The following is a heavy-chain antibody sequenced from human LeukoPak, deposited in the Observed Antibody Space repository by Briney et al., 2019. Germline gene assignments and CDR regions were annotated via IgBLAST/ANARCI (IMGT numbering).Heavy chain of an antibody. J-gene: IGHJ6*02. CDR2: ISGSGSHT. CDR1: GFTFSSHA. D-gene: IGHD3-16*01. Sequence: PGGSLRLSCAASGFTFSSHAMGWVRQAPGKGLEWVSAISGSGSHTYYADSVKGRFTISKDNSKNTLYLQMNSLRAEDTAVYYCAKDRSGGGDFYYGMDVWGQGTTVTVSS. V-gene: IGHV3-23*01. CDR3: AKDRSGGGDFYYGMDV.